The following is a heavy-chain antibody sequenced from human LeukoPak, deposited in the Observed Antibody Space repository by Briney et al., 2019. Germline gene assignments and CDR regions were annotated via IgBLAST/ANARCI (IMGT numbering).Heavy chain of an antibody. CDR2: INADNGGT. D-gene: IGHD2-8*01. V-gene: IGHV1-2*02. CDR1: GYTFTGYY. CDR3: ARGHCTNAVCRTFDY. Sequence: EASVKVSCKASGYTFTGYYIHWVRQAPGQGLEWMGWINADNGGTRYAEKFQGRVTVTRDTSISTAYMELSRLTSDDTALYYCARGHCTNAVCRTFDYWGQGTLVTVSS. J-gene: IGHJ4*02.